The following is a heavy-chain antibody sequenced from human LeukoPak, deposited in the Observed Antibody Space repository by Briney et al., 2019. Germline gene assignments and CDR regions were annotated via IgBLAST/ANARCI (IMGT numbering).Heavy chain of an antibody. D-gene: IGHD5-18*01. CDR1: GGSFSGYY. CDR3: ARQHGYSYGYYFDY. CDR2: INHSGST. Sequence: SETLSLTCAVYGGSFSGYYWSWIRQPPGKGLEWIGEINHSGSTNYNPSLKSRVTISVDTSKNQFSLKLSSVTAADTAVYYCARQHGYSYGYYFDYWGQGTLVTVSS. V-gene: IGHV4-34*01. J-gene: IGHJ4*02.